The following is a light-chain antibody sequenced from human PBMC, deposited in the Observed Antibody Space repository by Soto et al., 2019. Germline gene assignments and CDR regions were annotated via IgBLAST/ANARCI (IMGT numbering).Light chain of an antibody. CDR2: DVS. Sequence: DIQMTQSPSTLSASVGDRVTITCRASQSFSRWLAWYQQKPRKAPQVLIYDVSNLQSGVPSRFSGSGAGTKFTLTFSSLQPDDFATYYCQQYNTYPLTFCGGTKVDIK. CDR3: QQYNTYPLT. V-gene: IGKV1-5*01. J-gene: IGKJ4*01. CDR1: QSFSRW.